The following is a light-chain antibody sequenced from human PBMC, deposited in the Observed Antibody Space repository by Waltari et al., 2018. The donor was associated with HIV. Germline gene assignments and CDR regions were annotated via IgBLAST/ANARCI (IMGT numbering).Light chain of an antibody. Sequence: QSVLTQPPSASGTPGQRVTISFSGSSSNIGSNTVSWYHQVPGTAPKVLIYSNDDRPSGVPDRFSGSKSVTSASLAISGLQSEDEADYYCATWDDSLNGWVFGGGTKVTVL. CDR2: SND. J-gene: IGLJ3*02. CDR3: ATWDDSLNGWV. V-gene: IGLV1-44*01. CDR1: SSNIGSNT.